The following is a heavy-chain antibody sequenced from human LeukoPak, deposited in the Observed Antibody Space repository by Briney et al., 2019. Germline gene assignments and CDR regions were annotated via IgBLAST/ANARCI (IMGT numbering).Heavy chain of an antibody. D-gene: IGHD1-1*01. J-gene: IGHJ4*02. CDR1: GFNFDDYA. CDR2: ISWNSDSI. V-gene: IGHV3-9*01. CDR3: AKDVGALERNPDY. Sequence: PGGSLRLSCAASGFNFDDYAMHWVRQVPGKGLEWVSGISWNSDSIGYADSVKGRFTISRDNAKKSLYLQRNSLRAEDTALYHCAKDVGALERNPDYWGQGILVTVSS.